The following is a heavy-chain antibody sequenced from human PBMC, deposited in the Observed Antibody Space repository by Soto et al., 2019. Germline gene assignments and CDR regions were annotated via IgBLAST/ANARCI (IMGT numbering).Heavy chain of an antibody. V-gene: IGHV3-21*01. D-gene: IGHD2-21*02. CDR1: GFTFSAYA. CDR3: ARQLGSACYDY. CDR2: ITYDSAYI. J-gene: IGHJ4*02. Sequence: GGSLRLSCAVSGFTFSAYAMNWVRQAPGKGLEWVSSITYDSAYIYYADSVKGRFTISRDNAKNSLYLQMNSLRAEDTAVYYCARQLGSACYDYWGQGILLTVSS.